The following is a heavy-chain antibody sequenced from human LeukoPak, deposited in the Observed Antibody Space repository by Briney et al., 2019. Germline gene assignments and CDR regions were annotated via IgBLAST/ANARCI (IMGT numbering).Heavy chain of an antibody. Sequence: GGSLRLSCAASGFTFSSHWMSWVRQAPGKGLEWVAIIKPDGSEKAYVDSVKGRFTISRDNAKNSLYLQMNSLRAGDTAVYYCARYGAYDFAYWGQGTLVTVSS. V-gene: IGHV3-7*01. CDR1: GFTFSSHW. CDR2: IKPDGSEK. J-gene: IGHJ4*02. D-gene: IGHD3-3*01. CDR3: ARYGAYDFAY.